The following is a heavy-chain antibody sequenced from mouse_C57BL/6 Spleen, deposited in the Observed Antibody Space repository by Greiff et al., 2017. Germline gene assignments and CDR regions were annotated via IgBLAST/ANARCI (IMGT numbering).Heavy chain of an antibody. D-gene: IGHD2-3*01. CDR3: TGGYYGY. Sequence: QVQLKESGAELVRPGASVTLSCKASGYTFTDYEMHWVKQTPVHGLEWIGAIDPETGGTAYNQKFKGKAILTADKSSSTAYMELRSLTSEDSAVYYCTGGYYGYWGQGTTLTVSS. V-gene: IGHV1-15*01. CDR1: GYTFTDYE. J-gene: IGHJ2*01. CDR2: IDPETGGT.